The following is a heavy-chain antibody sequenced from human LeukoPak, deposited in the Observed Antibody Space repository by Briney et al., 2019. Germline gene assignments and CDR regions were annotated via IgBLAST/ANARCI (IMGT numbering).Heavy chain of an antibody. D-gene: IGHD3-22*01. Sequence: ASVKVSCKASGYTFTTYGFSWVRQAPGQGLEWMGWISPHNGNTHYAQKLQDRVTMTTDTSTSTAYMELRSLRSDDTAVYYCATFIRTFMIVVVRYFQHWGQGTLVTVSS. CDR3: ATFIRTFMIVVVRYFQH. CDR2: ISPHNGNT. V-gene: IGHV1-18*01. J-gene: IGHJ1*01. CDR1: GYTFTTYG.